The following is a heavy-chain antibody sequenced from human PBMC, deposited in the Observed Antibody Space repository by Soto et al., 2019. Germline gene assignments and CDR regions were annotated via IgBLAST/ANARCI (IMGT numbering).Heavy chain of an antibody. CDR2: VYHDGTT. CDR3: ARTLHRSGYDCPFDY. D-gene: IGHD5-12*01. J-gene: IGHJ4*02. CDR1: GDSISAYF. Sequence: SETLSLTCTVSGDSISAYFWSWIRQSPGKGLEWIGYVYHDGTTFYNPSLKSRVTISVGTSRNQFSLNLNSVTAADTAVYYCARTLHRSGYDCPFDYWGQGTLVTVSS. V-gene: IGHV4-59*01.